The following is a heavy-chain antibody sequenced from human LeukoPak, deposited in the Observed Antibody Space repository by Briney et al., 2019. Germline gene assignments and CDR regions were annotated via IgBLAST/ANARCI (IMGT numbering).Heavy chain of an antibody. CDR3: ARGGYYDFWSGYYSDY. V-gene: IGHV3-64*01. CDR2: ISSNGGST. J-gene: IGHJ4*02. CDR1: GFTFSNYA. Sequence: GGSLRLSCAASGFTFSNYAMHWVRQAPGKGLEYVSAISSNGGSTYYANSVKGRFTISRDNSKNTLYLQMGSLRAEDMAVYYCARGGYYDFWSGYYSDYWGQGTLVTVSS. D-gene: IGHD3-3*01.